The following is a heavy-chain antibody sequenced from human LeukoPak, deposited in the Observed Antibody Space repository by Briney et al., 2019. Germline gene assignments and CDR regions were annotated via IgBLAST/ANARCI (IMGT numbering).Heavy chain of an antibody. J-gene: IGHJ6*03. V-gene: IGHV3-23*01. CDR1: GFTFSSYS. Sequence: GGSLRLSCAASGFTFSSYSMNWVRQAPGKGLEWVSAISGSGGSTYYADSVKGRFTISRDNSKNTLYLQMNSLRAEDTAVYYCAKDGTAAGTYWYYYYYYMDVWGKGTTVTVSS. CDR2: ISGSGGST. CDR3: AKDGTAAGTYWYYYYYYMDV. D-gene: IGHD6-13*01.